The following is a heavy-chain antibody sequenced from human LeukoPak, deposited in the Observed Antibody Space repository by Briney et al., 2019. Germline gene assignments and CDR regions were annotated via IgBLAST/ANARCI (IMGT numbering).Heavy chain of an antibody. CDR2: IIPIFATA. D-gene: IGHD4-17*01. CDR3: AILYGDYVDPNYYYGMDV. CDR1: GGTFSSYA. Sequence: ASVKVSCKASGGTFSSYAISWVRQAPGQGLEWMGGIIPIFATANYAQKFQGRVTITADESTSTAYMELSSLRSEDTAVYYCAILYGDYVDPNYYYGMDVWGQGTTVTVSS. J-gene: IGHJ6*02. V-gene: IGHV1-69*13.